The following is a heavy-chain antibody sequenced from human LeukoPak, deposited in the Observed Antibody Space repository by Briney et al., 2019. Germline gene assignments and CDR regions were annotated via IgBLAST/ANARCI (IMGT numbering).Heavy chain of an antibody. CDR2: IYYSGST. CDR3: ARPPLLDY. J-gene: IGHJ4*02. Sequence: TSETLSLTCTVSGGSISSSSYYWGWIRQPPGKGLEWIGSIYYSGSTYYNPSLKSRVTISIDTSKNQFSLELSSVTAADSAVYYCARPPLLDYWGQGTLVTVSS. V-gene: IGHV4-39*07. CDR1: GGSISSSSYY.